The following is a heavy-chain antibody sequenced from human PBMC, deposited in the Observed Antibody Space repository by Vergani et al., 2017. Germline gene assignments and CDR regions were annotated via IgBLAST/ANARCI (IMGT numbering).Heavy chain of an antibody. CDR3: ARRQVPAAMGRIGDAFDI. D-gene: IGHD2-2*01. V-gene: IGHV1-2*02. CDR2: SNPNSGGT. J-gene: IGHJ3*02. Sequence: QVQLVQSGAEVKKPGASVKVSCKASGYTFTGHYMHWVRQAPGQGLEWMGWSNPNSGGTNYAQKFQGRVTMTRDTSLSTAYMELSRLRSDDTAVYYCARRQVPAAMGRIGDAFDIWGQGTMVTVSS. CDR1: GYTFTGHY.